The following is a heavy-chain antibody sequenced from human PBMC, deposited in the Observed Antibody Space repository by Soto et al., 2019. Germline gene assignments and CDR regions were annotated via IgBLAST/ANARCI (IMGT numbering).Heavy chain of an antibody. V-gene: IGHV3-21*01. CDR1: GFSFSTST. D-gene: IGHD1-1*01. CDR2: IGRTGIDR. J-gene: IGHJ4*02. CDR3: VCDDNRRY. Sequence: EVQLMESGGGLVKPGGSLRLSCAASGFSFSTSTMNWVRQAPGKGLEFVSSIGRTGIDRYYIDSVKGRFTISRDNAQNSLYLQMNSLRAGDTALYYCVCDDNRRYWGQGTLVTVSS.